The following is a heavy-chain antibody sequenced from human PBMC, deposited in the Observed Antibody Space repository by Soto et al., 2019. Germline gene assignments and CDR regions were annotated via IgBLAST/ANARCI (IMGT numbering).Heavy chain of an antibody. CDR2: ISSSSSYI. CDR3: ARDPMGSSNPLYFDY. CDR1: GFTFSSYS. Sequence: ESGGGLVKPGGSLRLSCAASGFTFSSYSMNWVRQAPGKGLEWVSSISSSSSYIYYADSVKGRFTISRDNAKNSLYLQMNSLSAEDTAVYYCARDPMGSSNPLYFDYWGQGTLVTVSS. V-gene: IGHV3-21*01. J-gene: IGHJ4*02. D-gene: IGHD6-6*01.